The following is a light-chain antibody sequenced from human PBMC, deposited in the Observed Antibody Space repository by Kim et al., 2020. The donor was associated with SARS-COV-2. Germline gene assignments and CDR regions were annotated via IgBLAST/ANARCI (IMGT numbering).Light chain of an antibody. V-gene: IGKV3-15*01. Sequence: EIVMTQSPATLSVSPGERATLSCRASQSVSSNLAWYQQKPGQAPGLLIYGAFTRATGIPARFSGSGSGTEFTLTINSLQSEDFAVYYCQQYKNWPYTFGQGTKLEI. CDR3: QQYKNWPYT. CDR1: QSVSSN. J-gene: IGKJ2*01. CDR2: GAF.